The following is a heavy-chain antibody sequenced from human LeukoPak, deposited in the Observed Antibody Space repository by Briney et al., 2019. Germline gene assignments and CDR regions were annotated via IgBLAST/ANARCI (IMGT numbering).Heavy chain of an antibody. J-gene: IGHJ4*02. CDR3: ARDKRRGGATDY. CDR2: ISYTGST. V-gene: IGHV4-39*07. CDR1: GGSIGSSSYY. D-gene: IGHD1-26*01. Sequence: SETLSLTCTVSGGSIGSSSYYWGWIRQPPGKGLEWIGSISYTGSTYYNPSLKSRITISVDTSKSQFSLKLSSVTAADTAVYYCARDKRRGGATDYWGQGTLVTVSS.